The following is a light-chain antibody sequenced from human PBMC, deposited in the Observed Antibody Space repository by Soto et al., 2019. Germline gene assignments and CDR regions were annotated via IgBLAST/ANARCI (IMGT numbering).Light chain of an antibody. V-gene: IGKV1-39*01. CDR1: QDISSY. CDR2: AAS. Sequence: DIQMTQSPSSLSASVGDRVTITCRASQDISSYLNWYQQKPGKAPKLLIYAASTLHSGVPSRFSGSEYGTDFTLTISSLQPEDFATYYCQQSYSTLFTFGPGNKVDIK. J-gene: IGKJ3*01. CDR3: QQSYSTLFT.